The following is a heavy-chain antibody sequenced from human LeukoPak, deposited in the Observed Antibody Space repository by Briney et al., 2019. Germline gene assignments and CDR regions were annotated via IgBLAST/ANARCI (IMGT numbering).Heavy chain of an antibody. CDR3: ARDPYSGGYGDYYYYYMDL. V-gene: IGHV3-21*01. D-gene: IGHD1-26*01. J-gene: IGHJ6*03. CDR1: EFTFSTYN. CDR2: ITSSSTYI. Sequence: GGSLRLSCAASEFTFSTYNMNWVRQAPGKGLEWVSSITSSSTYIYYADSVKGRFTISRDNAKNSLYLQMNSLRAEDTAVYYCARDPYSGGYGDYYYYYMDLWGQGTTVTISS.